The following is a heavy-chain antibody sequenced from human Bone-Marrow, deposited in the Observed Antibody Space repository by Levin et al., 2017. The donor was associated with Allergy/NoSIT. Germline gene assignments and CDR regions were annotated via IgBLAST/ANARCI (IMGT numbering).Heavy chain of an antibody. D-gene: IGHD3-16*01. V-gene: IGHV1-8*01. CDR2: MNLNSGTT. CDR3: ARVQRYVYSPYDY. J-gene: IGHJ4*02. Sequence: ASVKVSCKTSGYTFSNYDINWVRQAPGQGLDWMGWMNLNSGTTGYEQKFQGRVTMTRDTSISTAYLELSRVTPEDTAVYYCARVQRYVYSPYDYWGQGTLVTVSS. CDR1: GYTFSNYD.